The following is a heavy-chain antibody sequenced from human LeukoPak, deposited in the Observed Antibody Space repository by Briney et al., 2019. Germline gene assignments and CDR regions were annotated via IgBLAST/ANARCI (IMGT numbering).Heavy chain of an antibody. D-gene: IGHD4-23*01. Sequence: PGGSLRLSCEASGFTFSRYWMHWVRQAPGKGLAWVSRTNEDGGRTDYADSVKGRFTISRDNAKNTLYLQMNSLSAEDTAVYYCARGFGGSTDSWGQGTLVTVSS. J-gene: IGHJ5*01. V-gene: IGHV3-74*01. CDR3: ARGFGGSTDS. CDR1: GFTFSRYW. CDR2: TNEDGGRT.